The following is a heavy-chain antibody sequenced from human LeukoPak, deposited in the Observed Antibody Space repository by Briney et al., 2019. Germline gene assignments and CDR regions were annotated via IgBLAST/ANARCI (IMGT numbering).Heavy chain of an antibody. CDR3: ARAMKGYCSSTSCAPFDY. V-gene: IGHV3-30*04. D-gene: IGHD2-2*01. J-gene: IGHJ4*02. Sequence: GKSLRLSCAASGFTFSSYAMHWVRQAPGKGLEWVAVISYDGSNKYYADSVKGRFTISRDNSKNTLYLQMNSLRAEDTAVYCCARAMKGYCSSTSCAPFDYWGQGTLVTVSS. CDR2: ISYDGSNK. CDR1: GFTFSSYA.